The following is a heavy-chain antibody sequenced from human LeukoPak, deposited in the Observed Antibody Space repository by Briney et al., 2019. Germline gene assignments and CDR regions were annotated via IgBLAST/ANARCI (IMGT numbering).Heavy chain of an antibody. V-gene: IGHV3-9*01. CDR2: ISWNSGSI. J-gene: IGHJ4*02. CDR3: AKGYDILTGYYITSFDY. CDR1: GFTFDDYA. D-gene: IGHD3-9*01. Sequence: GGSLRLSCAASGFTFDDYAMHWVRHAPGKGLEWVSGISWNSGSIGYADSVKGRLTISRDNAKNSLYLQMNSLRAEDTALYYCAKGYDILTGYYITSFDYWGQGTLVTVSS.